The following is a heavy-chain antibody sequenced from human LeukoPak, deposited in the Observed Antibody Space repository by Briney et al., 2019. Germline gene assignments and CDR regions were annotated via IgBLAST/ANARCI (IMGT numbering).Heavy chain of an antibody. Sequence: PGGSLRLSCAASGFTFSDYYMSWIRQAPGKGLEWVANIKQDGSEKYYVDSVKGRFTISRDNAKNSLYLQMNSLRAEGTAVYYCARGVGYCSSTSCNNWFDPWGQGTLVTVSS. J-gene: IGHJ5*02. D-gene: IGHD2-2*01. CDR2: IKQDGSEK. CDR1: GFTFSDYY. CDR3: ARGVGYCSSTSCNNWFDP. V-gene: IGHV3-7*01.